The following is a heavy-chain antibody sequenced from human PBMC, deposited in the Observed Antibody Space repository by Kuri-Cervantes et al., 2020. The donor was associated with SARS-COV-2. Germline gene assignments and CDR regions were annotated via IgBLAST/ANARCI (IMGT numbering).Heavy chain of an antibody. CDR1: GGSISSNY. CDR3: AGVNRYYDSSGLDY. Sequence: GSLRLSCTVSGGSISSNYWSWIRQPPGKGLEWIGEINHSGSTYYNPSLKSRVTISVDRSKNQFSLKLSSVTAADTAVYYCAGVNRYYDSSGLDYWGQGTLVTVSS. CDR2: INHSGST. D-gene: IGHD3-22*01. V-gene: IGHV4-34*01. J-gene: IGHJ4*02.